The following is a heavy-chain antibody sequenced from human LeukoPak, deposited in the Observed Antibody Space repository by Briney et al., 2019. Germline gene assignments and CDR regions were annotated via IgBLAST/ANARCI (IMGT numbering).Heavy chain of an antibody. D-gene: IGHD2-2*01. V-gene: IGHV3-23*01. CDR1: GFTFSSYA. J-gene: IGHJ4*02. CDR2: ISSSDGGT. CDR3: ARGDCSSTSCYADY. Sequence: PSGGSLRLSCAGSGFTFSSYAMAWVRQTPEKGLEWVAIISSSDGGTYYIGSVKGRFTISRDNSKNTLYLQMNSLRAEDTAVYYCARGDCSSTSCYADYWGQGTLVTVSS.